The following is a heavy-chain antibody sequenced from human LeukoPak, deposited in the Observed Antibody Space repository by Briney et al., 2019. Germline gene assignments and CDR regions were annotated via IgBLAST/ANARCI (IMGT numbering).Heavy chain of an antibody. CDR2: INPNSGGT. CDR3: AREKTFRDFDY. V-gene: IGHV1-2*02. Sequence: ASVKVSCKASGYTFTAYYIHWVRQAPGQGLEWMGWINPNSGGTKYAQKFQGRVTMTRDTSISIAYMELSTLRSDDTAVYYCAREKTFRDFDYWGQGTLVTVSS. D-gene: IGHD3-16*01. J-gene: IGHJ4*02. CDR1: GYTFTAYY.